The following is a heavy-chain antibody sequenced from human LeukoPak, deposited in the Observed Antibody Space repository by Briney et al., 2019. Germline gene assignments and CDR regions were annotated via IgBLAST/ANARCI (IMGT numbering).Heavy chain of an antibody. D-gene: IGHD2-15*01. J-gene: IGHJ3*02. V-gene: IGHV4-61*02. CDR1: GGSISSGSYY. CDR2: IYTSGST. Sequence: SETLSLTCTVSGGSISSGSYYWSWIRQPPGKGLEWIGRIYTSGSTNYNPSLKSRVTISVDTSKNQFSLKLSSVTAADTAVYYCARVNVVVVAVTLGTHTPTAAFDICGQGTMVTVSS. CDR3: ARVNVVVVAVTLGTHTPTAAFDI.